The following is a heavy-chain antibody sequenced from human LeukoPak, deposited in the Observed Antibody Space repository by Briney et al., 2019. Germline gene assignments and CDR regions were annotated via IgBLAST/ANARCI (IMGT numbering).Heavy chain of an antibody. V-gene: IGHV1-2*06. CDR3: ATLVSGINY. CDR2: INPKTGGS. J-gene: IGHJ4*02. Sequence: ASVRVSCKASGYTFTGYYMPWVRQAPGQGLEWLGRINPKTGGSNYAQKFQGRVTMTSDTSTSTAYMELSRLNSDDTAVYYCATLVSGINYWGQGTLVTVSS. CDR1: GYTFTGYY. D-gene: IGHD1-20*01.